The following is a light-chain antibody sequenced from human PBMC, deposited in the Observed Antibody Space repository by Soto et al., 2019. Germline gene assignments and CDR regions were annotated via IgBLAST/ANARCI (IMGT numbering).Light chain of an antibody. CDR2: AAS. Sequence: DIQMTQSPSSLSASVGDRVTITCRASQDIINFLAWFQQTPGKVPKLLIYAASALQSGVPSRFSGSGSGTDFTLNISSLQPEDVATYYCQKYNSVPFPFGPGTKVDIK. CDR3: QKYNSVPFP. V-gene: IGKV1-27*01. CDR1: QDIINF. J-gene: IGKJ3*01.